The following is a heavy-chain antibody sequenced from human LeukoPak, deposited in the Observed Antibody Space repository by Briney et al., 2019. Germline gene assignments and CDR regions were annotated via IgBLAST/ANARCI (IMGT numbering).Heavy chain of an antibody. CDR1: GDCVSSNSAA. CDR3: ARDKDYSIDH. CDR2: TYYRSKWYT. D-gene: IGHD4-11*01. J-gene: IGHJ4*02. Sequence: SQTLSLTCALPGDCVSSNSAASESVRQSPSRGLEWLGRTYYRSKWYTDYAVSVTSRISINPDTSKHQFSMQLNSVTPEDTAVYCCARDKDYSIDHWGQGTLVTVSS. V-gene: IGHV6-1*01.